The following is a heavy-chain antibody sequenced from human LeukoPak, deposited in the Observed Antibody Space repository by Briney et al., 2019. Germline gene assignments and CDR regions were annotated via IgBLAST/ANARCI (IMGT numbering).Heavy chain of an antibody. CDR1: GFTFSRYG. CDR3: AKDAAGSHSSGSDYFDS. D-gene: IGHD5-18*01. V-gene: IGHV3-30*02. J-gene: IGHJ4*02. CDR2: IRYDGSNK. Sequence: GGSLRLSCAASGFTFSRYGMHWVRQAPGKGLEWVTFIRYDGSNKYYAESVKGRFTISRDNSKNTLYLQMNGLRAEDTAVYYCAKDAAGSHSSGSDYFDSWGQGTLVTVSS.